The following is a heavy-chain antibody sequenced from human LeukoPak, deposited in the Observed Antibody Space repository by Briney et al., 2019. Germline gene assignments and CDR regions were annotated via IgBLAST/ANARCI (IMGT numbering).Heavy chain of an antibody. J-gene: IGHJ4*01. CDR3: ARVIARNSRGLYFSMGRRYLIDY. CDR2: INHSVST. Sequence: SETLSLTCAVYGGSFSVYYWSCIRQPPGRGQEWIGEINHSVSTNYNPSLKSRVTISVDTSKNQFSLKLSSVTAADTAVYYCARVIARNSRGLYFSMGRRYLIDYWGQRTLVTV. V-gene: IGHV4-34*01. D-gene: IGHD6-19*01. CDR1: GGSFSVYY.